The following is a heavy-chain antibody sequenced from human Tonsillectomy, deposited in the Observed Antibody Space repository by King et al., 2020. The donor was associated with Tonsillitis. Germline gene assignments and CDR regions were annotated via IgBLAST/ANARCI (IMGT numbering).Heavy chain of an antibody. V-gene: IGHV3-30-3*01. J-gene: IGHJ5*02. D-gene: IGHD2-15*01. Sequence: VQLVESGGGVVQPGRSLRLSCAASGFTVSAFDLHWVRQAPGKGLETLTSVDGTDEFYADSVKGRFSLSRDSSTNTLYLQMNSLSSEDTAIYYCTRYVKCSNGICYSYGWFDPWGQGTLVTVSS. CDR2: TSVDGTDE. CDR3: TRYVKCSNGICYSYGWFDP. CDR1: GFTVSAFD.